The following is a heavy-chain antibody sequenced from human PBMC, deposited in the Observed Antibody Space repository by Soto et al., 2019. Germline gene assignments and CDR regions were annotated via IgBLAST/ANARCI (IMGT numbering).Heavy chain of an antibody. CDR3: TRRIAVAGTYYFDY. J-gene: IGHJ4*02. CDR2: IKSISDGETT. Sequence: LLVESGGGFVQPGGSLRLSCVASGFTFSHAWMDWVRQAPGKGLEWVGRIKSISDGETTNYAASVGGRFTISRDDSKNTLFLHVNSLKTEDTGVYYCTRRIAVAGTYYFDYWGQGTLVTVSS. V-gene: IGHV3-15*07. CDR1: GFTFSHAW. D-gene: IGHD6-19*01.